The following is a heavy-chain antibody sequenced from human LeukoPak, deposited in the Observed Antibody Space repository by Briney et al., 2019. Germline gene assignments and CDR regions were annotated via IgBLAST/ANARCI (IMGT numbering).Heavy chain of an antibody. CDR1: GDSISSGGYY. J-gene: IGHJ3*02. CDR2: FYTSGST. Sequence: SETLPLTCTVSGDSISSGGYYWSWIRQPAGKGLEWIGRFYTSGSTNYNPSLKSRVTVSVDTSKNQFSLKLSSVTAADTAVYYCASGGENIDAFDIWGQGTMVTVSS. V-gene: IGHV4-61*02. D-gene: IGHD2-21*01. CDR3: ASGGENIDAFDI.